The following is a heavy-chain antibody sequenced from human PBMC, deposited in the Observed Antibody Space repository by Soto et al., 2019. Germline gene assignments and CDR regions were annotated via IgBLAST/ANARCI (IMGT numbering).Heavy chain of an antibody. CDR3: ARVWRVGAAGDY. CDR1: GFTLKLYA. Sequence: PGGSLRLSRLASGFTLKLYAMHWVRQAPGKGLEYVSAIIKNGGSTYYADSVKGRFTISRDNSKNTLYLQMNSLRPDDTAVYYCARVWRVGAAGDYWGPGTQVTVSS. J-gene: IGHJ4*02. CDR2: IIKNGGST. V-gene: IGHV3-64*04. D-gene: IGHD1-26*01.